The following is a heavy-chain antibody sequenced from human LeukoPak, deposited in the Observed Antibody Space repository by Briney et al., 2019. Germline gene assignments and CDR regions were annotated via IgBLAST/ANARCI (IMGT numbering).Heavy chain of an antibody. V-gene: IGHV4-61*02. J-gene: IGHJ4*02. Sequence: SETLSLTCTVSGGSISSGSYYWSWIRQPAGKGLEWVGRIYTSGSTNYNPSLKSRVTISVDTSKNQFSLKLSSVTAADTAVYYCARSGHYYDSSGYYTYYFDYWGQGTLVTASS. CDR1: GGSISSGSYY. CDR2: IYTSGST. D-gene: IGHD3-22*01. CDR3: ARSGHYYDSSGYYTYYFDY.